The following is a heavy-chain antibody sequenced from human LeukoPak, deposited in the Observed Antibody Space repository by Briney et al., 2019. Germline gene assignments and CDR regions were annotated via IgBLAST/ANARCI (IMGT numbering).Heavy chain of an antibody. CDR2: IIPIFGTA. J-gene: IGHJ3*02. Sequence: SVKVSCKASGGTFSSYAISWVRQAPGQGLEWMGGIIPIFGTANYAQKFQGRVTITADESTSTAYMELSSLRSEDTAVYYCARERYLGSGIVAFDIWGQGTMVTVSS. V-gene: IGHV1-69*13. CDR1: GGTFSSYA. D-gene: IGHD3-10*01. CDR3: ARERYLGSGIVAFDI.